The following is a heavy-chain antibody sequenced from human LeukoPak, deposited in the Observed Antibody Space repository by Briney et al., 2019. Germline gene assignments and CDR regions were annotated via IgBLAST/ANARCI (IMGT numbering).Heavy chain of an antibody. CDR2: IKQDGSES. V-gene: IGHV3-7*01. J-gene: IGHJ3*02. Sequence: GSLRLSCAASGFTFSSYWMSWVRQAPGKGLEWVANIKQDGSESYYVDSVKGRFTISRDNAKNSLYLQMNSLRAEDTAVYYCARAELLWFGELWERAFDIWGQGTMVTVSS. CDR1: GFTFSSYW. D-gene: IGHD3-10*01. CDR3: ARAELLWFGELWERAFDI.